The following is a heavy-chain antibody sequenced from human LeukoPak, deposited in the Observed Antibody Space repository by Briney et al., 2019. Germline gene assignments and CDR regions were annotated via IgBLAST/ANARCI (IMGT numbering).Heavy chain of an antibody. V-gene: IGHV3-7*01. J-gene: IGHJ4*02. Sequence: TGGSLRLSCAASGFTFSNYWMTWVRQAPGKGLEWVANIKLDGSEKYYVDSVKGRFTISRDNAKNSVFLQMNSLRAEDTAVYYCARSLDYGGHCFFDYWGQGTLVTVSS. D-gene: IGHD4-23*01. CDR3: ARSLDYGGHCFFDY. CDR2: IKLDGSEK. CDR1: GFTFSNYW.